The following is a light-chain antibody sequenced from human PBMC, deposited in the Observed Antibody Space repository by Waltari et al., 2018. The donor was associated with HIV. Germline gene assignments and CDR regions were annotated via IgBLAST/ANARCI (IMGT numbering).Light chain of an antibody. CDR3: QQYGSSPRT. CDR1: QSVSSSF. J-gene: IGKJ2*01. CDR2: DAS. V-gene: IGKV3D-20*01. Sequence: EIVLTQPPATLSLSPGERATLSCAASQSVSSSFLAWYQQKPGLAPRLLIYDASSRATGIPDRFSGSGSGTDFILTISRLEPEDFAVYYCQQYGSSPRTFGQGTKLEIK.